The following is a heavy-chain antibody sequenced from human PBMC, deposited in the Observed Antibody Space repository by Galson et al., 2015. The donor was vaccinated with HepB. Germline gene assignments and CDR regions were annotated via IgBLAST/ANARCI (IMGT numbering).Heavy chain of an antibody. CDR2: IYPGDSDT. J-gene: IGHJ2*01. CDR3: ARQRGYRDSGNDWYFDL. CDR1: GYSFTSYW. V-gene: IGHV5-51*01. D-gene: IGHD5-12*01. Sequence: QSGAEVKEPGESLKISCKGSGYSFTSYWIAWVRQMPGKGLEWMGIIYPGDSDTTYSPSFQGQVTISADKSISTTYLQWSSLKASDTAIYYCARQRGYRDSGNDWYFDLWGRGTLVTVSS.